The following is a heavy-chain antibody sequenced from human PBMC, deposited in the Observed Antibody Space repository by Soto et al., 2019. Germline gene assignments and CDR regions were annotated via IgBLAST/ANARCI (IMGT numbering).Heavy chain of an antibody. V-gene: IGHV3-21*01. CDR3: AREAEESSGYSGYDYPSYFDY. CDR1: GFTFSSYS. J-gene: IGHJ4*02. D-gene: IGHD5-12*01. Sequence: PGGSLRLSCAASGFTFSSYSMNWVRQAPGKGLEWVSSISSSSSYIYYADSVKGRFTISRDNAKNSLYLQMNSLRAEDTAVYYCAREAEESSGYSGYDYPSYFDYWGQGTLVTVSS. CDR2: ISSSSSYI.